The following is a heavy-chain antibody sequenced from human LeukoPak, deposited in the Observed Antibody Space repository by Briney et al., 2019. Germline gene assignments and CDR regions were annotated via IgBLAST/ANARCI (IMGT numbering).Heavy chain of an antibody. CDR2: VSSSSSYI. V-gene: IGHV3-21*01. CDR1: GFTFLIYS. Sequence: GGSLRLSCAASGFTFLIYSMNWVRQAPGMGLEWVSSVSSSSSYINYADSVKGRFTISRDNAKNSLYLQMNSLRAEDTAVYYCARGLMGTVSDNFFDYWGQGTLVTVSS. CDR3: ARGLMGTVSDNFFDY. J-gene: IGHJ4*02. D-gene: IGHD1-7*01.